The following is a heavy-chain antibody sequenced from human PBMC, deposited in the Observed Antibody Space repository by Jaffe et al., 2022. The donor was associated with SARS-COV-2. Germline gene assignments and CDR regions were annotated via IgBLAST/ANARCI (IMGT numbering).Heavy chain of an antibody. J-gene: IGHJ4*02. D-gene: IGHD6-13*01. Sequence: QLQLQESGPGLVKPSETLSLTCTVSGGSISSSSYYWGWIRQPPGKGLEWIGSIYYSGSTYYNPSLKSRVTISVDTSKNQFSLKLSSVTAADTAVYYCARQPELYSSLRSGGSFDYWGQGTLVTVSS. V-gene: IGHV4-39*01. CDR2: IYYSGST. CDR1: GGSISSSSYY. CDR3: ARQPELYSSLRSGGSFDY.